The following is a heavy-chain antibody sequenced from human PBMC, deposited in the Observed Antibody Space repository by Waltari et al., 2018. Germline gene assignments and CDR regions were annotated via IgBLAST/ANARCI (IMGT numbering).Heavy chain of an antibody. CDR3: ARGHCTGGSCHSGDNFDL. CDR1: GFLVEATY. Sequence: EVNLVESGGGLVQPGGSLRLSCAASGFLVEATYMTWVRQAPGKGLEWFSVFYSGITTYYADSAKDRFIISRDNSKNTLFLQMNSLRAEDTAVYYCARGHCTGGSCHSGDNFDLWGQGTLVTVSS. D-gene: IGHD2-15*01. CDR2: FYSGITT. J-gene: IGHJ4*02. V-gene: IGHV3-53*03.